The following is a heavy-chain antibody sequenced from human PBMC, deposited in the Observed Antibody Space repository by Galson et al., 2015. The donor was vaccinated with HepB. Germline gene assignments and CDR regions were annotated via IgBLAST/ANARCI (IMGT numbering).Heavy chain of an antibody. CDR1: GGSSSAYY. J-gene: IGHJ4*02. CDR3: ARRRITFGEVIAYRPFDN. V-gene: IGHV4-34*01. CDR2: INHYGNT. Sequence: LSLTCGVYGGSSSAYYWSWIRQPPGKGLEWIGEINHYGNTNYNPSLKSRVTISVDTSKNQFSLKLSSVTAADTAFYYCARRRITFGEVIAYRPFDNWGQGTLVTVSS. D-gene: IGHD3-16*02.